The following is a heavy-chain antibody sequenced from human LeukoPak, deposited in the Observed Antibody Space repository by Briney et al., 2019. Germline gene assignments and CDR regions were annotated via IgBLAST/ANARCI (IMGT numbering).Heavy chain of an antibody. CDR2: ISGGGSDT. D-gene: IGHD1-26*01. J-gene: IGHJ4*02. Sequence: HPGGSLRLSCAASGFTFTSYAMTWVRLAPGKGLEWVSTISGGGSDTYHADSVRGRFTISRDNSKNTLYLQMNSLRAEDTAIYYCAKDDDSGSYSDCWGQGTLVPVSS. CDR3: AKDDDSGSYSDC. V-gene: IGHV3-23*01. CDR1: GFTFTSYA.